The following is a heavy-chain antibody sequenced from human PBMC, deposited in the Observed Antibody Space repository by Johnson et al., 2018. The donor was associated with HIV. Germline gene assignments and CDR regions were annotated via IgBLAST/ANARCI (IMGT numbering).Heavy chain of an antibody. V-gene: IGHV3-20*04. CDR2: INWNGGST. CDR1: GFIFDDYG. CDR3: ARGIVRVVGATRGDGFDI. J-gene: IGHJ3*02. D-gene: IGHD2-15*01. Sequence: VQLVESGGGVVRPGGSLRLSCEASGFIFDDYGMSWVRQAPGKGLEWVSGINWNGGSTGYADSVKGRFTISRDNAKNSLYLQMNSLRAEDTALYYCARGIVRVVGATRGDGFDIWGQGTMVTVSS.